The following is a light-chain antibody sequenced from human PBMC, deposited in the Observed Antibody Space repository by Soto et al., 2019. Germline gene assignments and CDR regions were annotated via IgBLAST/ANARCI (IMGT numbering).Light chain of an antibody. CDR1: QDISRY. CDR2: DAS. J-gene: IGKJ3*01. CDR3: QQYDGLRVT. Sequence: DIQMTQSPSSLAASVGDRVTTTCQASQDISRYLNWYQQKPGRAPKLLIYDASKMETGVPSRFSGSGSGTGFTFTITSLQPEDIGTYYCQQYDGLRVTFGPGTKVEIK. V-gene: IGKV1-33*01.